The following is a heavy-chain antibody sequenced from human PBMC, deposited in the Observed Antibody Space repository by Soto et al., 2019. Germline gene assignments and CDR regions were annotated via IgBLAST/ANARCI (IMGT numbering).Heavy chain of an antibody. CDR3: ATHRYGSGSYYNPYYYGMDA. CDR1: GYSFTSYW. V-gene: IGHV5-51*01. Sequence: LKISCKGSGYSFTSYWIGWVRQMPGKGLEWMGIIYPGDSDTRYSPSFQGQVTISADKSISTAYLQWSSLKASDTAMYYCATHRYGSGSYYNPYYYGMDAWGQRTSVTVSS. J-gene: IGHJ6*02. D-gene: IGHD3-10*01. CDR2: IYPGDSDT.